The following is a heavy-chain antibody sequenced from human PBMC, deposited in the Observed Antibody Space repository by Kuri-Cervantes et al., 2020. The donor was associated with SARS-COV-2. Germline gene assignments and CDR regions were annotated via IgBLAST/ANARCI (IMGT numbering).Heavy chain of an antibody. J-gene: IGHJ5*02. Sequence: SEILSLTCTVSGYSISSGYYWGWIRQPPGKGLEWIGSIYHSGSTYYNPSLKSRVTISVDTSKNQFSLKLSSVTAADTAVYYCARDPFGGSGSYYNGNWFDPWGQGTLVTVSS. CDR3: ARDPFGGSGSYYNGNWFDP. D-gene: IGHD3-10*01. CDR2: IYHSGST. CDR1: GYSISSGYY. V-gene: IGHV4-38-2*02.